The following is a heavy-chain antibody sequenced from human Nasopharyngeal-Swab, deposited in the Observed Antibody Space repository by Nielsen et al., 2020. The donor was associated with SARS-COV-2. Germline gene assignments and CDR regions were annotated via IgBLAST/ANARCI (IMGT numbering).Heavy chain of an antibody. CDR2: IVVDSGNT. CDR1: GFTFTSSA. J-gene: IGHJ6*02. Sequence: SVKVSCKASGFTFTSSAMQWVRQARGQRLEWIGWIVVDSGNTNYAQKFQERVTITRDMSTSTAYMELSSLRSEDTAVYYCAADVVVVRGMDVWGQGTTVTVSS. D-gene: IGHD2-15*01. V-gene: IGHV1-58*02. CDR3: AADVVVVRGMDV.